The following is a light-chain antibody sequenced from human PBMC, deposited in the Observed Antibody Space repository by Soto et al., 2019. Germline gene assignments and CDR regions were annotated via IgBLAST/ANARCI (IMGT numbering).Light chain of an antibody. V-gene: IGKV3-15*01. CDR1: QSVATN. CDR2: GAS. CDR3: QQYNKWPQT. Sequence: EAVLTQSPATLSVFPGERATLSCRASQSVATNLAWYQKRPGQAPRILIYGASKRAIGLPARFSGSASGTEFNLTITRLQPEDFAVYDCQQYNKWPQTFGQGTKLDIK. J-gene: IGKJ1*01.